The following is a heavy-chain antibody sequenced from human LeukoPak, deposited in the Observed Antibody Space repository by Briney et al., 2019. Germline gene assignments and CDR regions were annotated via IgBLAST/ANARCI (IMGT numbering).Heavy chain of an antibody. CDR1: GGSFSGYY. D-gene: IGHD3-10*01. J-gene: IGHJ4*02. CDR2: INHSGST. V-gene: IGHV4-34*01. CDR3: ARLSGSGSGLFDY. Sequence: SETLSLTCAVYGGSFSGYYWSWIRQPPGKGLEWIGEINHSGSTNYNPSLKSRVTISVDTSKNQFSLKLSSVTAADTAVYYCARLSGSGSGLFDYWGQGTLVTVSS.